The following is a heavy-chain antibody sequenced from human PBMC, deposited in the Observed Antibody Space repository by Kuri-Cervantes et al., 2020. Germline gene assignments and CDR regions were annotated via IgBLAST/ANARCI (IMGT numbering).Heavy chain of an antibody. CDR2: IIPIFGTA. D-gene: IGHD3-10*01. Sequence: SVKVSCKASGGTFSSYAISWVRQAPGQGLEWMGGIIPIFGTANYAQKFQGRVTITADESTSTAYMELSSLRSEDTAVYYCARDWDAGGVRGQETFDYWGQGTLVTVSS. CDR1: GGTFSSYA. J-gene: IGHJ4*02. V-gene: IGHV1-69*13. CDR3: ARDWDAGGVRGQETFDY.